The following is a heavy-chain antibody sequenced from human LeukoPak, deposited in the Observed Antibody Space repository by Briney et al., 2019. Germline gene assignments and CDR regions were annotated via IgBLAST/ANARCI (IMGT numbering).Heavy chain of an antibody. J-gene: IGHJ4*02. Sequence: PSETLSLTCTVSGGSISSSSYYWGWIRQPPGKGLEWIGSIYYSGSTYYNPSLKSRVTISVDTSKNQFSLKLSSVTAADTAVYYCATGPDYYDSSGYYYYFDYWGQGTLVTVFS. CDR3: ATGPDYYDSSGYYYYFDY. D-gene: IGHD3-22*01. V-gene: IGHV4-39*01. CDR1: GGSISSSSYY. CDR2: IYYSGST.